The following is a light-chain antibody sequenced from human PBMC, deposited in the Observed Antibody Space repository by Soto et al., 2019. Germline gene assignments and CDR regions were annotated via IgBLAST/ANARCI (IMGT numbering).Light chain of an antibody. J-gene: IGKJ4*02. V-gene: IGKV1-5*03. Sequence: DIHRTQSPSTLSASVGDRVTITCRASQNIRSWLAWYQQKPGKAPRLLIYKASSLESGVPSRFSGSGSGTEFTLTISSLQPDDSATYYCQQYDSSSTFGGGTKVDIK. CDR3: QQYDSSST. CDR1: QNIRSW. CDR2: KAS.